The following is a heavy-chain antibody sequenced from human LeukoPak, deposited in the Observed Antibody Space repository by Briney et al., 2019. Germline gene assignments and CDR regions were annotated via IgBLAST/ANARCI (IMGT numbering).Heavy chain of an antibody. CDR1: GFTFSSYA. J-gene: IGHJ4*02. V-gene: IGHV3-30*15. CDR2: ISYDGSKK. D-gene: IGHD3-22*01. CDR3: ARAEFYFDSSGYYPFDL. Sequence: GWSLRLSCAASGFTFSSYAAHWVRQAPGKGLEWVAAISYDGSKKYYADSVKGRFTISRDNSKNTLDLQVSSPRVEDTAMYYCARAEFYFDSSGYYPFDLWGQGTLVTVSS.